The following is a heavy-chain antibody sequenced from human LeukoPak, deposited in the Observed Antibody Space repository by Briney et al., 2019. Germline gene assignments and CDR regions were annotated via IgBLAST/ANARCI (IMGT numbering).Heavy chain of an antibody. D-gene: IGHD6-19*01. CDR2: IYYSGST. Sequence: KASETLSLTCTVSGGSISSSSYFWGWIRQPPGKGLEWIGSIYYSGSTYYNPSLKSRVTISVDTSKNQFSLKLSSVTAADTAVYYCAREDIAVAIDYWGQGTLATVSS. V-gene: IGHV4-39*07. J-gene: IGHJ4*02. CDR1: GGSISSSSYF. CDR3: AREDIAVAIDY.